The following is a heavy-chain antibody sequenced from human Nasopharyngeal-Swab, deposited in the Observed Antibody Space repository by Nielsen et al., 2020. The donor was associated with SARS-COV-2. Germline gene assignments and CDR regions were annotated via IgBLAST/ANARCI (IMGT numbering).Heavy chain of an antibody. Sequence: SETLSLTCAVYGGSFSGYYWSWIRQPPGKGLEWIGEINHSGSTNYNPSLKSRVTISVDTSKNQFSLKLSSVTAADMAVYYCARVGYCSSTSCLIPFDYWGQGTLVTVSS. CDR3: ARVGYCSSTSCLIPFDY. D-gene: IGHD2-2*01. V-gene: IGHV4-34*01. CDR2: INHSGST. CDR1: GGSFSGYY. J-gene: IGHJ4*02.